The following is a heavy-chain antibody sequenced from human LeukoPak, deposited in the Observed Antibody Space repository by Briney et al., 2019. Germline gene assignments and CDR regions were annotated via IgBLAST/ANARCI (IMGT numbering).Heavy chain of an antibody. V-gene: IGHV7-4-1*02. CDR2: INTNTGNP. D-gene: IGHD5-18*01. CDR1: GYTFTSYA. J-gene: IGHJ4*02. CDR3: ARVGSGGYSYGYLDY. Sequence: GASVKVSCKASGYTFTSYAMNWVRQAPGQGLEWMGWINTNTGNPTYAQGFTGRFVFSLDTSVSTAYLQISSLKAEDTAVYYRARVGSGGYSYGYLDYWGQGTLVTVSS.